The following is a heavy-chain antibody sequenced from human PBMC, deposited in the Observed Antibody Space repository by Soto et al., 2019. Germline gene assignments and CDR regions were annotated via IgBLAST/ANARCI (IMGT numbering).Heavy chain of an antibody. Sequence: GGSLRLSCAASGFTLSNAWMSWVRQAPGKGLEWVGRIKSKTDGGTTDYAAPVKGRFTISRDDSKNTLYLQMNSLKTEDTAVYYCTTDYSVTGTSYYYYGMDVWGQGTTVTVSS. J-gene: IGHJ6*02. V-gene: IGHV3-15*01. CDR1: GFTLSNAW. CDR2: IKSKTDGGTT. CDR3: TTDYSVTGTSYYYYGMDV. D-gene: IGHD1-20*01.